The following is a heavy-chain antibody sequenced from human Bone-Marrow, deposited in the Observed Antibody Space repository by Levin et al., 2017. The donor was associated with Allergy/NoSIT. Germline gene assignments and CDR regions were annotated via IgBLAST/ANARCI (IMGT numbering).Heavy chain of an antibody. CDR3: ARGLSSWSQVYYYYGMDV. Sequence: SETLSLTCSVSGGAISSYYWSWIRQSPGKGLEWIGYIHYSGSTNYNPSLNSRGTISVDTSKNQFSLRLSSVTAADTAVYYCARGLSSWSQVYYYYGMDVWGQGTTVTVSS. CDR1: GGAISSYY. V-gene: IGHV4-59*01. CDR2: IHYSGST. D-gene: IGHD2-2*01. J-gene: IGHJ6*02.